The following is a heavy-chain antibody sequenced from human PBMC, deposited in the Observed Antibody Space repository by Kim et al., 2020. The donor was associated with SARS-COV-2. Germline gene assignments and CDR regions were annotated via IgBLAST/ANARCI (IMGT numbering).Heavy chain of an antibody. CDR2: SGST. J-gene: IGHJ4*02. D-gene: IGHD2-8*02. Sequence: SGSTLDNPSLKSRVTISVDTSKNQFSLKVNSVTAADTAVYYCARYSTGWYWGQGILVTVPS. V-gene: IGHV4-39*01. CDR3: ARYSTGWY.